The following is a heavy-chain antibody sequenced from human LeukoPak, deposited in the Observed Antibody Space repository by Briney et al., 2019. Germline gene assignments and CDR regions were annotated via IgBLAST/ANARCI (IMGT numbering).Heavy chain of an antibody. CDR2: IKQDGSEK. Sequence: GGSLRLSCAASGFTFSSYWMSWVRQAPGKGLEWVANIKQDGSEKYYVDSVKGRFTISRDNAKNSLYLQMNSLRAEDTAVYYCARGVRYDILTGYYLRYWGQGTLVTVSS. CDR3: ARGVRYDILTGYYLRY. V-gene: IGHV3-7*05. J-gene: IGHJ4*02. D-gene: IGHD3-9*01. CDR1: GFTFSSYW.